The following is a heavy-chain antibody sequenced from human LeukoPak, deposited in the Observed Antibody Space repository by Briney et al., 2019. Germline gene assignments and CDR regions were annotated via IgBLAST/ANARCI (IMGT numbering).Heavy chain of an antibody. CDR1: GFTVSSNL. CDR2: IFVGGGT. CDR3: ALGGYLYGTTFDY. J-gene: IGHJ4*02. Sequence: PGGSLRLSCAASGFTVSSNLMGWVRQAPGKGLGWDSAIFVGGGTCYADSVKGRFTISSDNSKNTLYLQMNSLRGEDTAVYYCALGGYLYGTTFDYWGQGTLVTVSS. V-gene: IGHV3-66*01. D-gene: IGHD5-18*01.